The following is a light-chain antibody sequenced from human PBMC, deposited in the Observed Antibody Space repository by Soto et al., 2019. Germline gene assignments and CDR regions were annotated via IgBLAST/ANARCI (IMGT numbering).Light chain of an antibody. CDR1: QGISSY. J-gene: IGKJ1*01. CDR3: QQSYITPWT. Sequence: VIWMTQSPSLLSASTVDRVTISCLMSQGISSYLAWYQQKPGKAPELLIYAASTLQSGVPSRFSGSGSGTDFTLTISSLQPEDFATYYCQQSYITPWTFGQGTKVDIK. V-gene: IGKV1D-8*03. CDR2: AAS.